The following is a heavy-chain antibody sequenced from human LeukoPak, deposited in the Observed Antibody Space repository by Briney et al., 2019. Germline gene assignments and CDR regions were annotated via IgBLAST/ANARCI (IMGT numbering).Heavy chain of an antibody. J-gene: IGHJ3*02. V-gene: IGHV4-61*09. CDR3: ARHGLYSSGWSRGLEAFDI. CDR1: GGSISSGSYY. CDR2: IYTSGST. Sequence: PSETLSLTCTVSGGSISSGSYYWSWIRQPAGKGLEWIGHIYTSGSTNYNPSLKSRVTISVDTSKNQFSLKLSSVTAADTAVYYCARHGLYSSGWSRGLEAFDIWGQGTMVTVSS. D-gene: IGHD6-19*01.